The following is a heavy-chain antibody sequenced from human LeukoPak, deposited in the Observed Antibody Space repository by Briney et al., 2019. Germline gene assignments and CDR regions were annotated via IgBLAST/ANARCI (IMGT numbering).Heavy chain of an antibody. CDR1: GYTFTSYD. D-gene: IGHD2-2*01. J-gene: IGHJ6*03. V-gene: IGHV1-8*03. CDR2: MNPNSGNT. Sequence: GASVKVSCKASGYTFTSYDINWVRQATGQGLEWMGWMNPNSGNTGYAQKFQGRVTITRNTSISTAYMELSSLRSEDTAVYYCAIGSTSPGYMDVWGKGTTVTVSS. CDR3: AIGSTSPGYMDV.